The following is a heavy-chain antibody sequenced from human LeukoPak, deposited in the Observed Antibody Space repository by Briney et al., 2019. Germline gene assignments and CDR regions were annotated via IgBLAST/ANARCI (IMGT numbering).Heavy chain of an antibody. Sequence: PGGSLRLSCAASNFIFSNYWMHWVRQAPGKGLVWVSRINGDGTSTTYADSVKGRFTISRDNAKNTLYLQMNSLRAEDTAVYYCARARGSGYCSGGSCYLVDYYYGMDVWGQGTTVTVSS. D-gene: IGHD2-15*01. V-gene: IGHV3-74*01. CDR2: INGDGTST. CDR1: NFIFSNYW. CDR3: ARARGSGYCSGGSCYLVDYYYGMDV. J-gene: IGHJ6*02.